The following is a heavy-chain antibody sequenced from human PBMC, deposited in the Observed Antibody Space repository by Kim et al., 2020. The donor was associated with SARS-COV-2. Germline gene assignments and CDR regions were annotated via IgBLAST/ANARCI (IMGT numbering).Heavy chain of an antibody. Sequence: GGSLRLSCAASGFTFSSYGMHWVRQAPGKGLEWVAVISYDGSNKYYADSVKGRFTISRDNSKNTLYLQMNSLRAEDTAVYYCAKGHYDFWSGSDAFDIWG. V-gene: IGHV3-30*18. J-gene: IGHJ3*02. CDR1: GFTFSSYG. CDR3: AKGHYDFWSGSDAFDI. D-gene: IGHD3-3*01. CDR2: ISYDGSNK.